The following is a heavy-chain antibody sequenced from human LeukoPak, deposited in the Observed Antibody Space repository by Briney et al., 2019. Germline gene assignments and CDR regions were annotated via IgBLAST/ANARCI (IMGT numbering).Heavy chain of an antibody. CDR1: GFTFSSYA. V-gene: IGHV3-23*01. J-gene: IGHJ4*02. D-gene: IGHD3-10*01. CDR3: AKDSAETITMVRGVTFDY. Sequence: GGSLRLSCAASGFTFSSYAMSWVRQAPGEGLEWVSAISGSGGSTYYADSVKGRFTISRDNSKNTLYLQMNSLRAEDTAVYYCAKDSAETITMVRGVTFDYWGQGTLVTVSS. CDR2: ISGSGGST.